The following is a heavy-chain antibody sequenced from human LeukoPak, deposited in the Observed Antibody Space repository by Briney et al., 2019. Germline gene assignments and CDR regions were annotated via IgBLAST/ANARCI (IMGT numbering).Heavy chain of an antibody. J-gene: IGHJ3*02. D-gene: IGHD3-10*01. CDR3: ARRRTGLRSYSDAFDI. Sequence: PGGSLRLSCAASGFTFNSYDMHWVRQGTGKGLKWVSGIDVDGGTYYPDSAKGRFTISRENASTSLYLQMNSLRAGDTAVYYCARRRTGLRSYSDAFDIWGQGTTVTVSS. V-gene: IGHV3-13*04. CDR2: IDVDGGT. CDR1: GFTFNSYD.